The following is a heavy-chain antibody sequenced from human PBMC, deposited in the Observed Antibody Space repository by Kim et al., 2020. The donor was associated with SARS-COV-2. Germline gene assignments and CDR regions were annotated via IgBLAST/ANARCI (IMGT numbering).Heavy chain of an antibody. Sequence: GGSLRLSCAASGFTFSSYGMSWVRQAPGKGLEWVSAVSGSGATTFYADSVKGRFTISRDNSKSTLYLQMNSLRAEDTAVYYCAKGGLGYYYYTMDVWGQGTTVTVSS. CDR3: AKGGLGYYYYTMDV. D-gene: IGHD3-16*01. J-gene: IGHJ6*02. CDR2: VSGSGATT. V-gene: IGHV3-23*01. CDR1: GFTFSSYG.